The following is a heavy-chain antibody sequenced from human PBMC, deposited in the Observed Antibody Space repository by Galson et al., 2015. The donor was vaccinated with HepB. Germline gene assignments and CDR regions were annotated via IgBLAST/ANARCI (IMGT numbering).Heavy chain of an antibody. CDR3: ARDGVENNGPNAFDI. V-gene: IGHV1-69*13. CDR1: GGTFNTYA. CDR2: IIPIFGTP. J-gene: IGHJ3*02. D-gene: IGHD3-3*01. Sequence: SVKVSCKASGGTFNTYAINWVRQAPGQRLEWMGGIIPIFGTPQYAPKFQGRLTIIADESTTTAYMELSSLRSEDTAVYYCARDGVENNGPNAFDIWGQGTTVAVSS.